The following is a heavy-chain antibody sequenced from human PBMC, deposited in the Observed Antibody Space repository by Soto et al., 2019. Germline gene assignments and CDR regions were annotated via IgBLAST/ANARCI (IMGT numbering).Heavy chain of an antibody. CDR3: FEYCSGGSCYPGAFDI. CDR2: INPNSGGT. J-gene: IGHJ3*02. CDR1: GYTFTGYY. V-gene: IGHV1-2*02. Sequence: ASVKVSCKASGYTFTGYYMHWVRQAPGQGLEWMGWINPNSGGTNYAQKFQGRVTMNRDTSISTAYMELSGLRSDDTAVYYCFEYCSGGSCYPGAFDIWGQGTMVTVSS. D-gene: IGHD2-15*01.